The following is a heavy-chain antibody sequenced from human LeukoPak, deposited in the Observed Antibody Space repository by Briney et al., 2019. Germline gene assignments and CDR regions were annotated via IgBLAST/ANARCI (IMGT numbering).Heavy chain of an antibody. CDR1: GYTLTELS. D-gene: IGHD3-16*01. CDR3: ATYWGRRSYYFDY. CDR2: FDPEGGET. J-gene: IGHJ4*02. Sequence: GASVKVSCKVSGYTLTELSMHWVRQAPGKGLEWMGGFDPEGGETIYAQKFQGRVTMTEDTSTDTAYMELSSLRSEDTAVYYCATYWGRRSYYFDYWGQGTLVTVSS. V-gene: IGHV1-24*01.